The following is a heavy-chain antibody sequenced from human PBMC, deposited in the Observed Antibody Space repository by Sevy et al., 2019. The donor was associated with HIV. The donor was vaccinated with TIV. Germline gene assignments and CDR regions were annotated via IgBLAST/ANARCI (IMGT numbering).Heavy chain of an antibody. CDR1: GFTVNSDY. J-gene: IGHJ5*02. D-gene: IGHD3-10*01. Sequence: GGSLRLSCAASGFTVNSDYMSWVRQAPGKGLEWVSVVYSGGTIYYADSMKGRFTISRDNSKNILYLQMNSLRAEDTAVYYCARHISFGELGSWFDPWGQGTLVTVSS. CDR3: ARHISFGELGSWFDP. CDR2: VYSGGTI. V-gene: IGHV3-53*01.